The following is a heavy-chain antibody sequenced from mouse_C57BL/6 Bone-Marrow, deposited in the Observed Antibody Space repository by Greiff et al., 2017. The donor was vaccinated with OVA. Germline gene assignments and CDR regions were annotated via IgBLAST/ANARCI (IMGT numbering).Heavy chain of an antibody. CDR3: AFYYGSSYRYFDV. V-gene: IGHV1-39*01. CDR1: GYSFTDYN. CDR2: INPNYGTT. J-gene: IGHJ1*03. Sequence: VQLQQSGPELVKPGASVKISCKASGYSFTDYNMNWVKQSNGKSLEWIGVINPNYGTTSYNQKFKGKATLAVDQSSSSAYMQLNSLTSEDSAVYYCAFYYGSSYRYFDVWGTGTTVTVSS. D-gene: IGHD1-1*01.